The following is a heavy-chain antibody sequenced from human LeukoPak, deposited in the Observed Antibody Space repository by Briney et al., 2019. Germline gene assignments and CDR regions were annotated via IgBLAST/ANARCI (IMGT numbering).Heavy chain of an antibody. CDR1: GFTFSSYE. V-gene: IGHV3-48*03. CDR2: ISSGGSTI. D-gene: IGHD2-8*02. CDR3: ASAPEVVW. J-gene: IGHJ4*02. Sequence: GGSLRLSCAASGFTFSSYEMNWVRQAPGEGLEWVSYISSGGSTIYYADSVKGRFTISRDNAKNSLYLQMNSLRAEDTAVYYCASAPEVVWWGQGTLVTVSS.